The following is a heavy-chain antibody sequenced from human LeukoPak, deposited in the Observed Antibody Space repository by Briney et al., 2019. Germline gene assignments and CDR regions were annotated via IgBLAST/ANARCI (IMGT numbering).Heavy chain of an antibody. CDR2: INSDGSST. CDR1: GFTFSSYW. J-gene: IGHJ6*02. D-gene: IGHD6-19*01. V-gene: IGHV3-74*01. CDR3: ARGMDSSGWNYYYGMDV. Sequence: GGSLRLSCAASGFTFSSYWVHWVRQAPGKGLVWVSRINSDGSSTSYADSVKGRFTISRDNAKNTLYLQMNSLRAEDTAVYYCARGMDSSGWNYYYGMDVWGQGTTVTVSS.